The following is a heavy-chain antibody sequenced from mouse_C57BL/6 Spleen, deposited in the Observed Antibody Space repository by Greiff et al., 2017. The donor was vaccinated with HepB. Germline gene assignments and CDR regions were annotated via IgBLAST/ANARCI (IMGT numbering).Heavy chain of an antibody. J-gene: IGHJ4*01. CDR3: ARNWDNYAMDY. Sequence: EVQLQDSGPGLVKPSQSLSLTCSVTGYSITSGYYWNWIRQFPGNKLEWMGYISYDGSNNYNPSLKNRISITRDTSKNQFFLKLNSVTTEDTATYYCARNWDNYAMDYWGQGTSVTVSS. V-gene: IGHV3-6*01. CDR2: ISYDGSN. D-gene: IGHD4-1*01. CDR1: GYSITSGYY.